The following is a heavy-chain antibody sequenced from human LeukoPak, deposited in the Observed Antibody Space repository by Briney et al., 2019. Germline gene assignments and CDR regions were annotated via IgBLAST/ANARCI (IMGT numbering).Heavy chain of an antibody. CDR2: VSHDGIQT. J-gene: IGHJ4*02. Sequence: PGGSLRLSCAASGFAFSNYAMHWVRQGLVKGLESMAVVSHDGIQTLYADSVKGRFTISRDNSKSTLFLQMNSLRAEDTAVYYCARDGGGGYNQIDFWGQGTLVTVSS. V-gene: IGHV3-30-3*01. CDR3: ARDGGGGYNQIDF. CDR1: GFAFSNYA. D-gene: IGHD5-24*01.